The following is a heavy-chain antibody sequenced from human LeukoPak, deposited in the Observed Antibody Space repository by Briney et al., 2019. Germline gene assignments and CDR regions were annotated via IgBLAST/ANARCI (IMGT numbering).Heavy chain of an antibody. Sequence: PSQTLSLTCAVSGGSISSGGYSWSWIRQPPGKGLEWIGYIYHSGSTYYNPSLKSRVTISVDRSKNQFSLKLSSVTAADTAVYYCARDDWHLYGDYSYYGMDVWGQGTTVTVSS. J-gene: IGHJ6*02. V-gene: IGHV4-30-2*01. CDR2: IYHSGST. CDR3: ARDDWHLYGDYSYYGMDV. D-gene: IGHD4-17*01. CDR1: GGSISSGGYS.